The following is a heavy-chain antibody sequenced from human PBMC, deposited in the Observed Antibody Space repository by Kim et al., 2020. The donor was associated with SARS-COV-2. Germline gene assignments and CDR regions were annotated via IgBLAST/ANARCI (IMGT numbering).Heavy chain of an antibody. J-gene: IGHJ4*02. Sequence: GGSLRLSCAASGFTFSSYSMNWVRQAPGKGLEWVSSISSSSSYIYYADSVKGRFTISRDNAKNSLYLQMNSLRAEDTAVYYCARDPAITMVPGPYYFDYWGQGTLVTVSS. CDR2: ISSSSSYI. CDR1: GFTFSSYS. V-gene: IGHV3-21*01. D-gene: IGHD3-10*01. CDR3: ARDPAITMVPGPYYFDY.